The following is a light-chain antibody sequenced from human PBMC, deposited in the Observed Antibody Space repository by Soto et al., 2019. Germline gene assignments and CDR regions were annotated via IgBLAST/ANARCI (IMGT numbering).Light chain of an antibody. J-gene: IGLJ1*01. Sequence: QSVLTQPPSASGSPGQSVTISCTGTSSDVGSYNLVSWYQQHPGKAPKLMIYEGSKRPSGVSNRFSGSKSGNTASLTISGLQAEDEADYYCCAYAGSSVFGTGNKVTVL. CDR1: SSDVGSYNL. CDR3: CAYAGSSV. V-gene: IGLV2-23*01. CDR2: EGS.